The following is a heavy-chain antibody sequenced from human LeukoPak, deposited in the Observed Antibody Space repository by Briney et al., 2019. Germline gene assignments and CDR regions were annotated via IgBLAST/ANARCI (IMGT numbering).Heavy chain of an antibody. Sequence: GGSLRLSCAASGFTFSSYAMSWVRQAPGKGLEWVSAISGSGGSTYYADSVKGRFTISRDNSKNTLYLQMNSLRAEDTAVYYCEGLYYYDSSGYSYFDYWGQGTLVTVSS. CDR1: GFTFSSYA. D-gene: IGHD3-22*01. J-gene: IGHJ4*02. CDR2: ISGSGGST. CDR3: EGLYYYDSSGYSYFDY. V-gene: IGHV3-23*01.